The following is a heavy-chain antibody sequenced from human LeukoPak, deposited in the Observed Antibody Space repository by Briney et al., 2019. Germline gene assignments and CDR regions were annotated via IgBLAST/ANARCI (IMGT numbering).Heavy chain of an antibody. CDR1: GGSFSGYY. CDR3: ARGRYQLLAPNYYYMDV. V-gene: IGHV4-59*10. D-gene: IGHD2-2*01. J-gene: IGHJ6*03. CDR2: IYTSGST. Sequence: PSETLSLTCAVYGGSFSGYYWSWIRQPAGKGLEWIGRIYTSGSTNYNPSLKSRVTISVDTSKNQFSLKLSSVTAADTALYYCARGRYQLLAPNYYYMDVWGKGTTVTVSS.